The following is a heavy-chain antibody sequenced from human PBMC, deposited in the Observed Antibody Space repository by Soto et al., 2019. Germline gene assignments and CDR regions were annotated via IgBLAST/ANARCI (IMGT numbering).Heavy chain of an antibody. D-gene: IGHD3-10*01. CDR2: ISPYNGHT. CDR1: GYTFNNYG. Sequence: ASVKVSCKASGYTFNNYGITWVRQTPGQGLEWMGWISPYNGHTNYAQNLQGRVIMTADTSTSTAHMELRSLRSDDTAIYYCTREGSALYYYSGMDAWAQGTTVPVSS. CDR3: TREGSALYYYSGMDA. J-gene: IGHJ6*02. V-gene: IGHV1-18*01.